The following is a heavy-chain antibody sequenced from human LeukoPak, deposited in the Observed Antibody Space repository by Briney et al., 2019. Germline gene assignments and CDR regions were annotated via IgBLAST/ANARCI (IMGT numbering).Heavy chain of an antibody. CDR2: IVVGSGNT. J-gene: IGHJ3*02. CDR3: DLARRNHDAFDI. CDR1: AFTFTFTA. D-gene: IGHD6-6*01. V-gene: IGHV1-58*01. Sequence: ASVKVSFKASAFTFTFTALQWVRQARGQRLEWIGWIVVGSGNTNYAQKFQERVTITRDMSTSTAYMELSSLRSEDTAVYYCDLARRNHDAFDIWGQGIMVTVSS.